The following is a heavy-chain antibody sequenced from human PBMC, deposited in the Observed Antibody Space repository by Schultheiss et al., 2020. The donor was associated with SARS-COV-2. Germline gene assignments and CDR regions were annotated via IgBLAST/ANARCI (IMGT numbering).Heavy chain of an antibody. J-gene: IGHJ6*03. Sequence: GGSLRLSCAASGFTFSSYEMNWVRQAPGKGLEWVSYISSSGSTIYYADSVKGRFTISRDNAKNSLYLQMNSLRAEDTAVYYCASSPDLVVPAGTHYYYMDVWGKGTTVTVSS. CDR2: ISSSGSTI. V-gene: IGHV3-48*03. CDR1: GFTFSSYE. D-gene: IGHD2-2*01. CDR3: ASSPDLVVPAGTHYYYMDV.